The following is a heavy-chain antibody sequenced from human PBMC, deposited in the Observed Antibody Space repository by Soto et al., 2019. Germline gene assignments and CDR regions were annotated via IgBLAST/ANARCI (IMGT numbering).Heavy chain of an antibody. CDR1: GGSLSSSNW. CDR3: ARVSGRYYYGMDV. J-gene: IGHJ6*02. CDR2: IYHSGST. Sequence: QVQLQESGPGLVKPSGTLSLTCAVSGGSLSSSNWCSWVRRPPGKGLEWIGEIYHSGSTNYNLSLKSRVTISVDKSKNQFALKLSSVAAADTAVYYCARVSGRYYYGMDVWGQGTTVTVSS. D-gene: IGHD2-15*01. V-gene: IGHV4-4*02.